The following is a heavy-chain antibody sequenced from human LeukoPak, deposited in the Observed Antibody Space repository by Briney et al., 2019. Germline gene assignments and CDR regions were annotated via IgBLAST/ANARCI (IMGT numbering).Heavy chain of an antibody. CDR3: ASQLITGTTNSYFDY. CDR2: IYYSGST. CDR1: GGSISSSSYY. V-gene: IGHV4-39*01. J-gene: IGHJ4*02. D-gene: IGHD1-7*01. Sequence: PSETLSLTCTVSGGSISSSSYYWGWIRQPPGKGLEWIGSIYYSGSTYYNPSLKSRVTISVDTSKNQFSLKLSSVTAADTAVYYCASQLITGTTNSYFDYWGQGTLVTVSS.